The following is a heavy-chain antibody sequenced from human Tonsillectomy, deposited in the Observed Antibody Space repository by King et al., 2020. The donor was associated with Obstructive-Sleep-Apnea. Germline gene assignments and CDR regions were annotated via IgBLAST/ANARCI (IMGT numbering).Heavy chain of an antibody. V-gene: IGHV3-30*18. D-gene: IGHD3-22*01. Sequence: VQLVESGGGVVQPGRSLRLSCAASGFTFSSYGMHWVRKAPGKGLEWVAVISYDGSNKYYADSVKGRFTISRDNSKNTLYLQMNSLRAEDTAVYYCAKISYYDSSGYYYKGSSDAFDIWGQGTMVTVSS. CDR2: ISYDGSNK. CDR3: AKISYYDSSGYYYKGSSDAFDI. CDR1: GFTFSSYG. J-gene: IGHJ3*02.